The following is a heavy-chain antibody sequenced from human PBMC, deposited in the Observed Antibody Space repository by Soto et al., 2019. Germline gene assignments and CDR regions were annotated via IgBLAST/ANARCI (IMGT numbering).Heavy chain of an antibody. V-gene: IGHV3-23*01. CDR3: AKDHRLYYDSSGYYFDY. Sequence: GGSLRLSCAASGFTFSSYAMSWVRQAPGKGLEWVSAISGSGGSTYYADSVKGRFTISRDNSKNTLYLQMNSLRAEDTAVYYCAKDHRLYYDSSGYYFDYWGQGTLVTVSS. CDR1: GFTFSSYA. J-gene: IGHJ4*02. D-gene: IGHD3-22*01. CDR2: ISGSGGST.